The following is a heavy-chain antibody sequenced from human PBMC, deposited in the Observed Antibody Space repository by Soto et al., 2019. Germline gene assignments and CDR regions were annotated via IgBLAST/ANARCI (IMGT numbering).Heavy chain of an antibody. J-gene: IGHJ4*02. V-gene: IGHV4-34*01. CDR1: GGSFSGYD. D-gene: IGHD3-9*01. CDR3: ARGGVVYDILTGDFDY. CDR2: INHSGST. Sequence: SSETLSLTCAVYGGSFSGYDWSWIRQPPGKGLEWIGEINHSGSTNYNPSLKSRVTISVDTSKNQFSLKLSSVTAADTAVYYCARGGVVYDILTGDFDYWGQGTLVTVSS.